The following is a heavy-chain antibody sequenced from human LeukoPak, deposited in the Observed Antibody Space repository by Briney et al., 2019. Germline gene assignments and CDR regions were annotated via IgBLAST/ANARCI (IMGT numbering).Heavy chain of an antibody. CDR2: IKQDGSEK. J-gene: IGHJ2*01. D-gene: IGHD6-13*01. V-gene: IGHV3-7*01. Sequence: GGSLRLSCAASGFTFSSYWMSWVRQAPGKGLEWVANIKQDGSEKYYVDSVKGRFTTSRDNAKNSVFLQMNSLRVEDTALYYCARVSAAGTGFLDLWGRGTLVLVSA. CDR1: GFTFSSYW. CDR3: ARVSAAGTGFLDL.